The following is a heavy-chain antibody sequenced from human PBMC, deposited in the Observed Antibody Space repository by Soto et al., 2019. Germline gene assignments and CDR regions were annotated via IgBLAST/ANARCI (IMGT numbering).Heavy chain of an antibody. CDR1: GYDYSTYW. D-gene: IGHD5-12*01. J-gene: IGHJ3*02. CDR3: ASQEMATKNVDAFDI. CDR2: IYPGDSITKYDSNT. Sequence: LGESLKISCKSSGYDYSTYWIGWVRQMPGKGLEWVAIIYPGDSITKYDSNTRYSPSFQGQVTISVDRSISTAYLQWSSLKASDTAMYYCASQEMATKNVDAFDIWGQGTMVTVSS. V-gene: IGHV5-51*01.